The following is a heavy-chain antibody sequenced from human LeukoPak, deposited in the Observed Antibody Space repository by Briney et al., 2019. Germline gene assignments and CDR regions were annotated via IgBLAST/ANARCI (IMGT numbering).Heavy chain of an antibody. CDR3: ARAAYASSLDS. CDR2: VDLDGGGK. J-gene: IGHJ4*02. CDR1: GFAFSSYW. Sequence: GGSLRLSCVASGFAFSSYWMAWVRQAPGRGLAWVASVDLDGGGKYSEDSVKGRFTISRDNAKNSLYLQMDSLRAEDTAVYYCARAAYASSLDSWGQGTLVTVSS. D-gene: IGHD2-2*01. V-gene: IGHV3-7*05.